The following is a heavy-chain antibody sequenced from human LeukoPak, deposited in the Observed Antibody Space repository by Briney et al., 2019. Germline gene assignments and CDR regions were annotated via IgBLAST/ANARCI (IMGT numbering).Heavy chain of an antibody. J-gene: IGHJ4*02. Sequence: SETLSLTCTVSGGSISSGSYYWSWIRQPAGKGLEWIGRIYTSGGTNYNPSLKSRVTMSVDTSKNQFSLKLISVTAADTAVYYCASSVTVALFDYWGQGTLVTVSS. D-gene: IGHD4-11*01. CDR1: GGSISSGSYY. CDR2: IYTSGGT. CDR3: ASSVTVALFDY. V-gene: IGHV4-61*02.